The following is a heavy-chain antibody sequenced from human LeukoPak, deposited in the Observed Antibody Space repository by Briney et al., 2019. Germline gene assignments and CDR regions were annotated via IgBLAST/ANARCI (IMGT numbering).Heavy chain of an antibody. CDR1: GGSISSYY. J-gene: IGHJ5*02. V-gene: IGHV4-59*01. Sequence: SETLSLTCTVSGGSISSYYWSWIRQPPGKGLEWIGYIYYSGSTNYNPSLKSRVTISVDTSKNQFSLKLSSVTAADTAVYYCARDSGWRVSGYSGYHVRYNWFDPWGQGTLVTVSS. CDR3: ARDSGWRVSGYSGYHVRYNWFDP. D-gene: IGHD5-12*01. CDR2: IYYSGST.